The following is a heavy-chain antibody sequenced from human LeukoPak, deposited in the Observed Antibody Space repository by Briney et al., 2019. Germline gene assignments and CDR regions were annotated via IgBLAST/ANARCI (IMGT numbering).Heavy chain of an antibody. CDR2: ISSSSSYI. V-gene: IGHV3-21*01. CDR1: GFTFSSYS. Sequence: GGSLRLSCAASGFTFSSYSMNWVRQAPGKGLEWVSSISSSSSYIYYADSVKGRFTISRDNSKNSLYLQMNSLRAEDTAVYYCARASRVVMATIFGPDDYWGQGTLVTVSS. D-gene: IGHD5-24*01. CDR3: ARASRVVMATIFGPDDY. J-gene: IGHJ4*02.